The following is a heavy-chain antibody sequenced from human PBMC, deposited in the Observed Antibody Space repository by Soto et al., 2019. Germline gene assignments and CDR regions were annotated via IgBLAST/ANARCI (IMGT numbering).Heavy chain of an antibody. Sequence: GGSLRLSCAASGFTFSNAWMSWVRQAPGKGLGWVGRIKSKTDGGTTDYAAPVKGRFTISRDDSKNTLYLQMNSLKTEDTAVYYCTTSPPSYSWNDCWFDPWGRGTLVTVSS. CDR3: TTSPPSYSWNDCWFDP. J-gene: IGHJ5*02. CDR1: GFTFSNAW. V-gene: IGHV3-15*01. CDR2: IKSKTDGGTT. D-gene: IGHD1-20*01.